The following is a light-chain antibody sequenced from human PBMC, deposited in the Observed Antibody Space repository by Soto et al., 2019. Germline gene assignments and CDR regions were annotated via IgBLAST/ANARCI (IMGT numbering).Light chain of an antibody. J-gene: IGKJ1*01. Sequence: DIQMTQSPSTLSASVGDSVTITCRASQSVSFWLAWYQQKPGKAPRLLIYKASNLESGVPSRFSGSGSGTEFTLTISGLQPDDFATYSCQQYNNYCSFGQGTKVEMK. CDR3: QQYNNYCS. CDR1: QSVSFW. CDR2: KAS. V-gene: IGKV1-5*03.